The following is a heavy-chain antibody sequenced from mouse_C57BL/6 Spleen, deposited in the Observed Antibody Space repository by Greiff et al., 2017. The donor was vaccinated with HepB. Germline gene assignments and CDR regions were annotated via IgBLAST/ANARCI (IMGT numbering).Heavy chain of an antibody. CDR1: GYTFTSYG. CDR3: ARSGDGNYPLYAMDY. V-gene: IGHV1-81*01. Sequence: VKLMESGAELARPGASVKLSCKASGYTFTSYGISWVKQRTGQGLEWIGEIYPRSGNTYYNEKFKGKATLTADKSSSTAYMELRSLTSEDSAVYCWARSGDGNYPLYAMDYWGQGTSVTVSS. J-gene: IGHJ4*01. CDR2: IYPRSGNT. D-gene: IGHD2-1*01.